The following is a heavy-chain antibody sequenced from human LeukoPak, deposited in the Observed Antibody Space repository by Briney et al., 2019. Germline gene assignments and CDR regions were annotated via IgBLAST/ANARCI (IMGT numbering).Heavy chain of an antibody. V-gene: IGHV4-34*01. CDR2: VPHGGSS. J-gene: IGHJ1*01. Sequence: SETLSLTCAVYNGPFSGYYWSWIRQSPGKGLEWLGEVPHGGSSNYNPSLKSRVTISVDTSKNQFSLKLTSVTAADTAVYYCARGSNYYDSSGYYGARPDYFQHWGQGTLVTVPS. CDR1: NGPFSGYY. D-gene: IGHD3-22*01. CDR3: ARGSNYYDSSGYYGARPDYFQH.